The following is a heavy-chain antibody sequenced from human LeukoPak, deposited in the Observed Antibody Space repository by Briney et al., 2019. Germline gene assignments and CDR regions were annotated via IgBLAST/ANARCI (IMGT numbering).Heavy chain of an antibody. J-gene: IGHJ4*02. CDR1: GFTFSNYN. V-gene: IGHV3-33*08. CDR2: IWHDGSNT. Sequence: PGGSLRLSCAASGFTFSNYNINWVRQAPGKGLEWVAVIWHDGSNTHYADSVKGRFTISRDNSKNTLYLQMNSLRAEDTAVYYCARDATQIQVWFDGYSDHWGQGTLVTVSS. D-gene: IGHD2-21*01. CDR3: ARDATQIQVWFDGYSDH.